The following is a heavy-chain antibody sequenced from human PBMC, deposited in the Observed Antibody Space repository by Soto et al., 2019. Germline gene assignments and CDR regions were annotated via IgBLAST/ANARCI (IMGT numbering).Heavy chain of an antibody. Sequence: EVHLVESGGGLVKPGGSLRLSCVASGFTFSWQSMNWFRQVPGKGLEWVSSISNGSRHIYYADSVRGRFIISRDNAKNSLYLQLNSLRAEDTALYYCVATTETSDFDYWGQGTLVTVSS. CDR3: VATTETSDFDY. CDR1: GFTFSWQS. J-gene: IGHJ4*02. CDR2: ISNGSRHI. D-gene: IGHD1-1*01. V-gene: IGHV3-21*01.